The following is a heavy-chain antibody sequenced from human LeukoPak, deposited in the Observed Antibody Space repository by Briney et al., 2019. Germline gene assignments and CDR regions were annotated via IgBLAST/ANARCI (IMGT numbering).Heavy chain of an antibody. D-gene: IGHD3-22*01. CDR3: ARVAGYYYDPPYYFDY. V-gene: IGHV4-31*03. CDR1: GGSINTLGYF. CDR2: IFSRGGA. J-gene: IGHJ4*02. Sequence: PSQTLSLTCTVSGGSINTLGYFWTWIRQRPGKGLEWIGYIFSRGGAQYNPSLKSRVSISVDSSNSQFSLNLTSLTAADSAVYYCARVAGYYYDPPYYFDYWGQRTLVTVSS.